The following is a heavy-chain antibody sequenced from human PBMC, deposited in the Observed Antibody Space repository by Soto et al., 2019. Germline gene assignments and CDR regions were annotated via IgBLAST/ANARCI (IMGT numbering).Heavy chain of an antibody. CDR3: ARDPSTGLYSYGPDGILDY. D-gene: IGHD5-18*01. CDR1: GYTFTSYG. J-gene: IGHJ4*02. Sequence: SVKVSCKASGYTFTSYGISWVRQAPGQGLEWMGRIIPILGIANYAQKFQGRVTITADKSTSTAYMELSSLRSEDTAVYYCARDPSTGLYSYGPDGILDYWGQGTLVTVSS. CDR2: IIPILGIA. V-gene: IGHV1-69*04.